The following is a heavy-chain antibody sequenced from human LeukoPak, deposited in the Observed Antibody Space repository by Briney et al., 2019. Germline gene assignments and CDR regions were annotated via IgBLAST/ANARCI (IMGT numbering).Heavy chain of an antibody. V-gene: IGHV3-7*01. D-gene: IGHD6-13*01. CDR2: INHNGNVN. J-gene: IGHJ4*02. Sequence: GGSLRLSCAASGFTFSSYWMNWARQAPGKGLEWVASINHNGNVNYYVDSVKGRFTISRDNAKNSLYLQMNSLRAEDTAVYYCARDLGSSSIDYWGQGTLVTVPS. CDR3: ARDLGSSSIDY. CDR1: GFTFSSYW.